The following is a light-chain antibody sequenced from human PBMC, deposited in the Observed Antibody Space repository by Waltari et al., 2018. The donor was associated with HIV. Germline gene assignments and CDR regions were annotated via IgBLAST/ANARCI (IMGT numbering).Light chain of an antibody. J-gene: IGKJ2*01. CDR1: QFISTS. Sequence: DIQMTQSPSSMSASVVDEVTITCRATQFISTSLAWYQQRPNRAPKLLIFDASRLQSGAPSRFSGRGSGTQFTLTINSLQPEDVATYYCQQANSFPHTFGQGT. CDR3: QQANSFPHT. V-gene: IGKV1-12*01. CDR2: DAS.